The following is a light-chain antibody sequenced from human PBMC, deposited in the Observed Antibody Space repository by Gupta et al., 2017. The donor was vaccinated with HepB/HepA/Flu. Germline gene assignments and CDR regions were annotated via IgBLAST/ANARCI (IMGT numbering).Light chain of an antibody. CDR3: ANWNSDGGV. CDR1: SRLRVDNYW. CDR2: SRYVLVK. V-gene: IGLV5-45*02. Sequence: QAVLTQPSSLSASPGASASLTCTFRSRLRVDNYWIYWDQLWPGSPPQYTLRSRYVLVKEKGSGVPSRFSCCKNACNTAAILVTSGVQFEEDAYYYCANWNSDGGVFGGGTKLT. J-gene: IGLJ3*02.